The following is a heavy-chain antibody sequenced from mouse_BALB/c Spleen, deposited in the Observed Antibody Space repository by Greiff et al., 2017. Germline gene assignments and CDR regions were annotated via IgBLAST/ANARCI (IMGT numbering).Heavy chain of an antibody. Sequence: QVHVKQSGAELARPGASVKMSCKASGYTFTSYTMHWVKQRPGQGLEWIGYINPSSGYTNYNQKFKDKATLTADKSSSTAYMQLSSLTSEDSAVYYCARKTTMITTMDYWGQGTSVTVSS. CDR1: GYTFTSYT. D-gene: IGHD2-4*01. J-gene: IGHJ4*01. CDR2: INPSSGYT. CDR3: ARKTTMITTMDY. V-gene: IGHV1-4*01.